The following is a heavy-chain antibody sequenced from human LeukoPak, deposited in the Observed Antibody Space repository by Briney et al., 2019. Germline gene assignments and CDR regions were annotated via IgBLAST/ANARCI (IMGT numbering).Heavy chain of an antibody. J-gene: IGHJ4*02. CDR2: IYYTGNT. Sequence: SETLSLTCTVSGDSISRSNYYWAWIRQPPGKGLEWIGTIYYTGNTYYDPSLKSRVSISIDTSKQQFSLKLSSVTAADTAVYYCARVGEDSSSPSLGYWGQGTLVTVSS. D-gene: IGHD6-13*01. CDR1: GDSISRSNYY. CDR3: ARVGEDSSSPSLGY. V-gene: IGHV4-39*07.